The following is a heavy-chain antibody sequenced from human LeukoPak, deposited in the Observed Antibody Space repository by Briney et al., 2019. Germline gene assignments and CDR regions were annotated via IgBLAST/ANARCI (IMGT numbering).Heavy chain of an antibody. CDR3: AKNWGVDYYFDY. CDR2: ISSSSSYI. Sequence: PGGSLRLSCAASGFTFSSYSMNWVRQAPGKGLEWVSFISSSSSYIYYADSVKGRFTISRDNSKNTLYLQMNSLRAEDTALYYCAKNWGVDYYFDYWGQGTLVTVSS. CDR1: GFTFSSYS. V-gene: IGHV3-21*01. D-gene: IGHD3-10*01. J-gene: IGHJ4*02.